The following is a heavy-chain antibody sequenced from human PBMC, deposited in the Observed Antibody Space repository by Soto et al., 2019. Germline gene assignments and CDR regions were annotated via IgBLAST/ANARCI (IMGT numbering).Heavy chain of an antibody. CDR2: IIPIFGTA. V-gene: IGHV1-69*06. CDR1: GGTFSSYA. Sequence: SVKVSCKASGGTFSSYAISWVRQAPGQGLEWMGGIIPIFGTANYAQKFQGRVTITADKSTSTAYMELSSLRSEDTAVYYCARVAPGIVVVPAAIGGAFDIWGQGTMVTVS. J-gene: IGHJ3*02. D-gene: IGHD2-2*01. CDR3: ARVAPGIVVVPAAIGGAFDI.